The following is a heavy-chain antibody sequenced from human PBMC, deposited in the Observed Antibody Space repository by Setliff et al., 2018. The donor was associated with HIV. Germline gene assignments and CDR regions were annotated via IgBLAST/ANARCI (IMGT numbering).Heavy chain of an antibody. V-gene: IGHV3-48*04. Sequence: PGGSLRLSCAASGFTFSGSTIHWVRQASGKGLEWVSYISRDGNTIYYADSVKGQFTISRDNAKNSLYLQMNNLRAGDTAVYYCVRELGRPGSWYFDLWGRGTLVTVSS. CDR1: GFTFSGST. CDR3: VRELGRPGSWYFDL. CDR2: ISRDGNTI. J-gene: IGHJ2*01. D-gene: IGHD7-27*01.